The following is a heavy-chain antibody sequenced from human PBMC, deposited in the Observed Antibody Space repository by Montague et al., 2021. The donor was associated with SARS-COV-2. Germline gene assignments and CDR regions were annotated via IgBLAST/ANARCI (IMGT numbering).Heavy chain of an antibody. V-gene: IGHV3-23*01. CDR1: GFTFSTYA. D-gene: IGHD2-15*01. Sequence: SLRLSCAASGFTFSTYAMSWVRRAPGKGLEWVSAISGSGDKTYYADSVKGRFTISRDNSKNTVSLQVNSLRVEDTAVYYCAKDLFCSGGDCYFYGMDLWGQGTTVTVSS. CDR3: AKDLFCSGGDCYFYGMDL. J-gene: IGHJ6*02. CDR2: ISGSGDKT.